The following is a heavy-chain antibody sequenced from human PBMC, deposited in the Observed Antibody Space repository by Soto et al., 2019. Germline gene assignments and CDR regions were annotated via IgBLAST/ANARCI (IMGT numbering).Heavy chain of an antibody. V-gene: IGHV1-69*01. D-gene: IGHD3-3*01. J-gene: IGHJ5*02. CDR3: ARLYYDFWSCYSQYNWFDP. Sequence: QVQLVQSGAEVKKPGSSVKVSCKASGGTFSSYAISWVRQAPGQGLEWMGGIIPIFGTANYAQKFQGRVTITADESTSTAYRELSSLRSEDTAVYYCARLYYDFWSCYSQYNWFDPWGQGTLVTVSS. CDR2: IIPIFGTA. CDR1: GGTFSSYA.